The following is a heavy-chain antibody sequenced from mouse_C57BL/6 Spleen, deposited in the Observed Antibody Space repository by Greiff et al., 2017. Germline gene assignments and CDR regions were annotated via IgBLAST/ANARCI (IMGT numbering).Heavy chain of an antibody. CDR3: ARDPDYYGSPFDY. D-gene: IGHD1-1*01. Sequence: EVQGVESGGGLVKPGGSLKLSCAASGFTFSSYAMSWVRQTPEKRLEWVATISDGGSYTYYPDNVKGRFTISRDNAKNNLYLQMSHLKSEDTAMYYCARDPDYYGSPFDYWGQGTTLTVSS. CDR2: ISDGGSYT. J-gene: IGHJ2*01. V-gene: IGHV5-4*01. CDR1: GFTFSSYA.